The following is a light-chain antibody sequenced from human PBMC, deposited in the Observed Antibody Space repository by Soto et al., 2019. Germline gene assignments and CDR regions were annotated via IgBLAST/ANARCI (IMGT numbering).Light chain of an antibody. J-gene: IGLJ2*01. V-gene: IGLV2-14*01. CDR2: EVS. Sequence: QSALTQPASVSGSPGQSITISCTGTSSDVGGYNYVSWYQQHPGKAPKLMIYEVSNRPSGVSNRFSGSKSGNTASLTISGHHADDEACYYYTSYTSSSPLVFGGGTKLTVL. CDR1: SSDVGGYNY. CDR3: TSYTSSSPLV.